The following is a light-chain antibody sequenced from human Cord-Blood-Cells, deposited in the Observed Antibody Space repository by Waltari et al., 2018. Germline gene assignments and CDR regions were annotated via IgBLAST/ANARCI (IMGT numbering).Light chain of an antibody. CDR1: QGISRY. J-gene: IGKJ2*01. CDR2: AAS. V-gene: IGKV1-9*01. Sequence: IQFTQSPSSLSASVGDRVTLTCRASQGISRYIAWYHQQQGTDPKRLIYAASTLQSGVPSRFSRSGSVTDFTLTISSLQPEDFATYYFQQLNSYPHTFGQGTKLVIK. CDR3: QQLNSYPHT.